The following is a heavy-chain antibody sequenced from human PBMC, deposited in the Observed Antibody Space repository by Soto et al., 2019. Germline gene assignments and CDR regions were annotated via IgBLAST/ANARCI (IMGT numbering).Heavy chain of an antibody. Sequence: SETLSLTCTVSGGSISTGDYAWSWIRQPPGKGLEWIGYIYHSGDSYYNPSLQSRVTISVDRSKNQFSLKLSSVTAADTAVYYCARENVNWGQGTLVTVSS. CDR2: IYHSGDS. J-gene: IGHJ4*02. CDR1: GGSISTGDYA. CDR3: ARENVN. V-gene: IGHV4-30-2*01.